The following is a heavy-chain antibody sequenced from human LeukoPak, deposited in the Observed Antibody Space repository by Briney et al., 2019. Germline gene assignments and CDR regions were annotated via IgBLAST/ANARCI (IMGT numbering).Heavy chain of an antibody. J-gene: IGHJ5*02. CDR3: ARGLRNWFDP. CDR1: GYTFNSYG. CDR2: INSYNGNT. V-gene: IGHV1-18*01. Sequence: ASVKVSCKASGYTFNSYGINWVRQAPGQGLEWMGWINSYNGNTNYAQKFQGRLTMTTDTPTTTAYMELRSLRSDDTAAYYCARGLRNWFDPWGQGTLVTVSS.